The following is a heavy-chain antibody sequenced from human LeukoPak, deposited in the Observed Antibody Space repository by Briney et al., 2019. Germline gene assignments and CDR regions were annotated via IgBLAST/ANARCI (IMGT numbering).Heavy chain of an antibody. CDR3: ARGLSYYHYYMDV. J-gene: IGHJ6*03. Sequence: PSETLSLTCAVYGGSFSDYYWNWIRQPPGKGLEWIGEINHSGITKYNSSLKGRVTLSVDTSKNQFSLKVTSVTAADTAVYYCARGLSYYHYYMDVWGNGTTVTISS. CDR1: GGSFSDYY. V-gene: IGHV4-34*01. D-gene: IGHD5/OR15-5a*01. CDR2: INHSGIT.